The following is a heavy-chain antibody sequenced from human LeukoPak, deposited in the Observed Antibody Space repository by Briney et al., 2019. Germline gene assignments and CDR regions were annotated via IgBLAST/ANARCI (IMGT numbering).Heavy chain of an antibody. CDR3: ATEEQQLDEGDY. Sequence: GGSLRLSCAASGFTFSGYWMSWVRQAPGKGLEWVANIKQDGSEKYYLDSVKGRFTISRDNAKNSLYLQMNSLRAEDTAVYYCATEEQQLDEGDYWGQGTLVTVSS. V-gene: IGHV3-7*03. CDR2: IKQDGSEK. CDR1: GFTFSGYW. D-gene: IGHD6-13*01. J-gene: IGHJ4*02.